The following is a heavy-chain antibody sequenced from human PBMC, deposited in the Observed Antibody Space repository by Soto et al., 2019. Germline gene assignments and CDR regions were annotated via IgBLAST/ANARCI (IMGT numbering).Heavy chain of an antibody. CDR2: ISDTGGST. V-gene: IGHV3-23*01. D-gene: IGHD6-13*01. CDR3: AKAGANSSTWHSNWFDP. J-gene: IGHJ5*02. Sequence: EVQLLESGGALVPPGGSLRLSCAASGFSFNNYIMNWVRQAPGKGLEWVSGISDTGGSTDYADSVKGRFTISRDNSKNTLFLQMNRLTADDTAMYYCAKAGANSSTWHSNWFDPWGQGTLVTVSS. CDR1: GFSFNNYI.